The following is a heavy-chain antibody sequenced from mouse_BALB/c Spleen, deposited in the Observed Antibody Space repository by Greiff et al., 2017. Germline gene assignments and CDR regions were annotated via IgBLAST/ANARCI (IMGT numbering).Heavy chain of an antibody. J-gene: IGHJ3*01. CDR1: GFNIKDTY. Sequence: VQLQQSGAELVKPGASVKLSCTASGFNIKDTYMHWVKQRPEQGLEWIGRIDPANGTTKYDPKFQGKATITADTSANTAYLQLSSLTSEDTAVYDSASGGYDVFADWGEGTLVTVSA. CDR3: ASGGYDVFAD. V-gene: IGHV14-3*02. CDR2: IDPANGTT. D-gene: IGHD2-10*02.